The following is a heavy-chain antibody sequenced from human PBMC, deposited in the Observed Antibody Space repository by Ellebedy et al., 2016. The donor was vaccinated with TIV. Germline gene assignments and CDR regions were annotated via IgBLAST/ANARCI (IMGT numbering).Heavy chain of an antibody. J-gene: IGHJ4*02. CDR2: IDGDGSST. V-gene: IGHV3-74*01. CDR1: GFTFSNYW. CDR3: AKDSEGYCSGGTCHYPDY. Sequence: GESLKISXAASGFTFSNYWMHWVRQAPGKGLVWVSRIDGDGSSTSYADSVKGRFTISRDNARNTLYLQMSSLSAEDTGMYYCAKDSEGYCSGGTCHYPDYWGQGTLVTVSS. D-gene: IGHD2-15*01.